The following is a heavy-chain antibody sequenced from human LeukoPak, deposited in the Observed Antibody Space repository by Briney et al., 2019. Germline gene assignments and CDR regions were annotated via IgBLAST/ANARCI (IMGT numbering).Heavy chain of an antibody. V-gene: IGHV4-30-2*01. Sequence: PSETLSLTCVVSGGSISSGGYSWSWIRQPPGKGLEWIGYIYHSGSTYYNPSLKSRVTISVDRSKNQFSLKVTSVTAADTAVYYCARELEGFGPWGQGTLVTVSS. CDR3: ARELEGFGP. J-gene: IGHJ5*02. CDR1: GGSISSGGYS. CDR2: IYHSGST.